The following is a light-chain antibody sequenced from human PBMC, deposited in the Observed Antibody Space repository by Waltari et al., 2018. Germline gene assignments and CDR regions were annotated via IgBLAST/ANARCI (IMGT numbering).Light chain of an antibody. J-gene: IGKJ4*01. Sequence: DIVMTQSPDSLAVSLGARATTTCKSSQTVLSSSNNKNYLTWYQQKPGQPPKLLVYWASTRESGVPDRFSGSGSGTDFTLTISSLQAEDVAVYFCQQYYSLPLTFGGGTKVEIK. CDR2: WAS. CDR1: QTVLSSSNNKNY. V-gene: IGKV4-1*01. CDR3: QQYYSLPLT.